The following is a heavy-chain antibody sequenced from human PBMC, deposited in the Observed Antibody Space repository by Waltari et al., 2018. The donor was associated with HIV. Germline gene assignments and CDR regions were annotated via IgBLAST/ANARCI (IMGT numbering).Heavy chain of an antibody. V-gene: IGHV4-39*07. CDR2: IYYSGST. CDR1: GGSISSSGYY. D-gene: IGHD6-6*01. Sequence: QLQLQASGPGLVKTSETLSLTCTVSGGSISSSGYYWGWSLQSPGKGLEWIGTIYYSGSTFYNPSLKCRVTQSAEPAKNQFSLKLSSVAAADTAVYYCARGASIGGWVRNDYWGQGTLVTVSS. J-gene: IGHJ4*02. CDR3: ARGASIGGWVRNDY.